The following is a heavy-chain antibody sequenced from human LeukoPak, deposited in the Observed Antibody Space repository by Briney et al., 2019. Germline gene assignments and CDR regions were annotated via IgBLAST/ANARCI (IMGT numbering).Heavy chain of an antibody. V-gene: IGHV4-4*02. CDR2: IYHSGST. J-gene: IGHJ5*02. CDR1: GGSISSSNW. Sequence: SSETLSLTCAVSGGSISSSNWWSWVRQPPGKGLEWIGEIYHSGSTSYNPSLKSRVTISVDKSKNRFSLKLSSVTAADTAVYYCARVRRSCSGGSCHHWFDPWGQGTLVTVSS. CDR3: ARVRRSCSGGSCHHWFDP. D-gene: IGHD2-15*01.